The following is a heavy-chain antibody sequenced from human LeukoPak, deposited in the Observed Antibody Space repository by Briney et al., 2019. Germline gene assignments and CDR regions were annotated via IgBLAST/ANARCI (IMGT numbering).Heavy chain of an antibody. J-gene: IGHJ4*02. CDR1: GDSISSYY. V-gene: IGHV4-4*07. D-gene: IGHD6-19*01. CDR3: ARERAVAGVFDY. Sequence: SETLSLTCTVSGDSISSYYWSWIRQPAGKGLQWIGRVHASGSTHYNPSLQSRVTISVDTSKNQFSLKLSSVTAADTAVYYCARERAVAGVFDYWGQGTLVTVSS. CDR2: VHASGST.